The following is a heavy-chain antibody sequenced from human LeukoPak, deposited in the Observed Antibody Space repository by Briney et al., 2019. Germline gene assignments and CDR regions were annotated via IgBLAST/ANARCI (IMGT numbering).Heavy chain of an antibody. CDR1: GFSLSTGGVG. Sequence: SGPTLVNPTQTLTLTCTFSGFSLSTGGVGVGWIRQPPGKALEWLALIYWDDNKRYIPSLKSRLTITKDTSKNQVVLTMTNMDPVDTATYYCAQYSSTYNWFDPWAQGTLVTVSS. J-gene: IGHJ5*02. CDR2: IYWDDNK. V-gene: IGHV2-5*02. D-gene: IGHD6-13*01. CDR3: AQYSSTYNWFDP.